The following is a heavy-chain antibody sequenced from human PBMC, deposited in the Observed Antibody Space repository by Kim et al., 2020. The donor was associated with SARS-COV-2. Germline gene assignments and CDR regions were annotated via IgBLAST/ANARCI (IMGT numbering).Heavy chain of an antibody. CDR2: FDLEEGET. CDR1: GSTLTKLS. CDR3: ATPKGLEYYGSGRYFHAPFDS. D-gene: IGHD3-10*01. J-gene: IGHJ4*02. V-gene: IGHV1-24*01. Sequence: ASVKVSCKVSGSTLTKLSMHWVRQAPGEGLEWMGGFDLEEGETVYAPNFQDRLTMTEDTSTDTAYMELSSLRSEDTAMYYCATPKGLEYYGSGRYFHAPFDSWGQGTLVTVSS.